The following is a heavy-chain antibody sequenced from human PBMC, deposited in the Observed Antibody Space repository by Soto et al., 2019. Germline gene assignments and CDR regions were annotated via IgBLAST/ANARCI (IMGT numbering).Heavy chain of an antibody. CDR1: GFTFSSYA. J-gene: IGHJ4*02. D-gene: IGHD4-17*01. CDR3: AKEGTDYGDYGGNYFDY. CDR2: ISGSGGST. Sequence: GGSLRLSCAASGFTFSSYAMSWVRQAPGKGLEWVSAISGSGGSTYYADSVKGRFTISRDNSKNTLYLQMNSLRAEDTAVYYCAKEGTDYGDYGGNYFDYWGQGTLVTVSS. V-gene: IGHV3-23*01.